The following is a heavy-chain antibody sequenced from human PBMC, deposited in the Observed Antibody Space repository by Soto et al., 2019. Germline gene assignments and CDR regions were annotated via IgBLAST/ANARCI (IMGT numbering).Heavy chain of an antibody. CDR1: GFTFSDSA. CDR2: ISTTGRST. D-gene: IGHD3-16*02. J-gene: IGHJ4*02. CDR3: LRDIFGVVIFDS. V-gene: IGHV3-64D*06. Sequence: SVESLLLSCSDSGFTFSDSAMRWVRQAPGQGLESVSSISTTGRSTYYADSEKGRFTISRDNSKNTVHLQMSSLRAADTAVYYCLRDIFGVVIFDSCGQRTPVTVSS.